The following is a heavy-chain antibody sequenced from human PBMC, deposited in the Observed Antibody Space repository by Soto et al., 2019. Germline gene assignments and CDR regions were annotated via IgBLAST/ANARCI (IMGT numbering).Heavy chain of an antibody. CDR3: ASIAVAEGFDP. V-gene: IGHV3-53*02. D-gene: IGHD6-19*01. J-gene: IGHJ5*02. CDR2: IHSGGNT. Sequence: EVQLVETGGGLIQTGGSLRLSCAASGFSISINYMSWVRQAPGKGLEWVSIIHSGGNTDYADSVKGRFTVSRDNSKNTVYLQMNSLRADDTAIYYCASIAVAEGFDPWGQGTLVTVSS. CDR1: GFSISINY.